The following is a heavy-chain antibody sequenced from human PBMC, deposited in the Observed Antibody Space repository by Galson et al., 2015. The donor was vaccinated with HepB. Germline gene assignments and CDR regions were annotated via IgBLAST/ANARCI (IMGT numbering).Heavy chain of an antibody. J-gene: IGHJ4*02. CDR1: GFTFSTYA. Sequence: SLRLSCAASGFTFSTYAMSWVRQAPGKGLEWVSAISGSGGSTYYADSVKGRFTISSDNSKNTLYLQMNSLRAEDTAVYYCAKLGRGYSYDFDYWGQGTLVTVSS. V-gene: IGHV3-23*01. D-gene: IGHD5-18*01. CDR2: ISGSGGST. CDR3: AKLGRGYSYDFDY.